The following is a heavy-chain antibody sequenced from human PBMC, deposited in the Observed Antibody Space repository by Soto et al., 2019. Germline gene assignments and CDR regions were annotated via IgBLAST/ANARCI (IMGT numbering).Heavy chain of an antibody. CDR3: TGHECDVLEWFPGPGLDV. Sequence: EVQLVESGGGLVQPGGSLKLSCAASGFIFSGSAVHWVRQASGKGLEWIGRIRSRPNSYATTYAASVKGRFIISGDDSTSKAFRQLNSLKTEDTAISYGTGHECDVLEWFPGPGLDVWGQGTTVTVSS. V-gene: IGHV3-73*02. D-gene: IGHD3-3*01. J-gene: IGHJ6*02. CDR1: GFIFSGSA. CDR2: IRSRPNSYAT.